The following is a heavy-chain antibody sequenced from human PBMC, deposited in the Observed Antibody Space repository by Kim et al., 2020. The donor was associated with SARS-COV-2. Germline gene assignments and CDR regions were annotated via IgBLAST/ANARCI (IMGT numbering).Heavy chain of an antibody. CDR3: ARDPTYYYGSGSPGLDY. CDR2: INAGNGNT. D-gene: IGHD3-10*01. CDR1: GYTFTSYA. V-gene: IGHV1-3*01. Sequence: ASVKVSCKASGYTFTSYAMHWVRQAPGQRLEWMGWINAGNGNTKYSQKFQGRVTITRDTSASTAYMELSSLRSEDTAVYYCARDPTYYYGSGSPGLDYWGQGTLVTVSS. J-gene: IGHJ4*02.